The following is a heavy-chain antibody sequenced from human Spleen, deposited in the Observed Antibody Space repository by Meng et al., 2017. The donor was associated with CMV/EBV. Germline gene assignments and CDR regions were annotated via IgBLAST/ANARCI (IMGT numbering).Heavy chain of an antibody. CDR1: GYTFTTYH. Sequence: GESLKISCKASGYTFTTYHINWVRQAAGQGLEWMGWMNPRTGNAEYAHKFQGRVTMTRNTSIGAAYMELTGLRSDDTAVYFCARDHLPPIVFRLGNGFDPWGQGTLVTVSS. CDR3: ARDHLPPIVFRLGNGFDP. D-gene: IGHD3/OR15-3a*01. CDR2: MNPRTGNA. V-gene: IGHV1-8*01. J-gene: IGHJ5*02.